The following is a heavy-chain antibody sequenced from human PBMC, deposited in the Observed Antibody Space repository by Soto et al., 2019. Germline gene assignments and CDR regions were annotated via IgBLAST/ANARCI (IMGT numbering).Heavy chain of an antibody. V-gene: IGHV3-21*04. CDR2: ISPTGTFI. CDR1: GFTFLTHT. J-gene: IGHJ4*02. CDR3: AKGGSFGGILDS. Sequence: PGGSLRLSCAGTGFTFLTHTMNWVRQAPGKGLEWVSSISPTGTFIYYTDSVKGRFTIFRDNAKNSLSLQMNSLRAEDTAFYFCAKGGSFGGILDSWGRGTLVTVSS. D-gene: IGHD3-10*01.